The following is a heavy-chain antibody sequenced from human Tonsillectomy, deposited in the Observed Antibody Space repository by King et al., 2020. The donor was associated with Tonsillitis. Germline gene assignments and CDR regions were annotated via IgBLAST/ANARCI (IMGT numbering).Heavy chain of an antibody. CDR3: ARYGQLRGAFDV. CDR2: IFYSGST. J-gene: IGHJ3*01. Sequence: LQLQESGPGLLKPSETLSLTCTVSGGSISSYYWSWIRQSPGKGLEWIGYIFYSGSTNYNPSLKSRVTISVDTSKNQFSLKLSSVTAADTAVYYCARYGQLRGAFDVWGQGTMVTVSS. V-gene: IGHV4-59*08. D-gene: IGHD5-24*01. CDR1: GGSISSYY.